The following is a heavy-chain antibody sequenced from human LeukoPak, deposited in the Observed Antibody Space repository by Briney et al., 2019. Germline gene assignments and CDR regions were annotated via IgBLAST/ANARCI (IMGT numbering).Heavy chain of an antibody. CDR1: GGSISSAGYY. V-gene: IGHV4-61*02. D-gene: IGHD3-9*01. CDR3: ASGLRYFDLYY. J-gene: IGHJ4*02. Sequence: SETLSLTCTVSGGSISSAGYYWSWIRQPAGKGLEWIGRIYTSGSTNYNPSLKSRVTMSVDTSKNQFSLKLSSVTAADTAVYYCASGLRYFDLYYWGQGTLVTVSS. CDR2: IYTSGST.